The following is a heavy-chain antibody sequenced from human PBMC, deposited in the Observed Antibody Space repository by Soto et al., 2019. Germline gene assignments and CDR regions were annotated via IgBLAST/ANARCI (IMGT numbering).Heavy chain of an antibody. CDR1: GFSVSSVSYY. CDR2: IYYSGST. D-gene: IGHD2-21*02. V-gene: IGHV4-61*01. Sequence: SDTLSLTCTVSGFSVSSVSYYWSLIRQPPGKGLEWIGYIYYSGSTNYNPSLKSRVTISVDTSKNQFSLKLSSVTAADTAVYYCARVQGDDWSDPWGQGTLVTVSS. CDR3: ARVQGDDWSDP. J-gene: IGHJ5*02.